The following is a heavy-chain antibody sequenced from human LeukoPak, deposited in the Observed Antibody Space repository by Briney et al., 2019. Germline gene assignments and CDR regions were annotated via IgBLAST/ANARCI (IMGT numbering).Heavy chain of an antibody. D-gene: IGHD3-22*01. V-gene: IGHV1-8*03. CDR2: MNPNSGNT. J-gene: IGHJ4*02. CDR1: GYTFISYE. Sequence: ASVKVSCKASGYTFISYEINWVRQATGQGLEWMGWMNPNSGNTGYAQKFQGRVTFTRDTSINTAYMELSSLRSGDTAVYYCARETKGYYDSSGSNWGQGTLVTVSS. CDR3: ARETKGYYDSSGSN.